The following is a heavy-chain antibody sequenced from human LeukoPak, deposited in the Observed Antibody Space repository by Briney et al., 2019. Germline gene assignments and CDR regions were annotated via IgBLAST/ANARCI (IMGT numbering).Heavy chain of an antibody. Sequence: GGSLRLSCAASGLTFSSYALNWVRQAPGKGLEWVSGISGSGGSTYYADSVRGRFTISRDNSKNTLYLQMNSLRAEDTAVYYCAKDVAVADTGFDPWGQGTLVTVSS. CDR3: AKDVAVADTGFDP. CDR2: ISGSGGST. CDR1: GLTFSSYA. J-gene: IGHJ5*02. D-gene: IGHD6-19*01. V-gene: IGHV3-23*01.